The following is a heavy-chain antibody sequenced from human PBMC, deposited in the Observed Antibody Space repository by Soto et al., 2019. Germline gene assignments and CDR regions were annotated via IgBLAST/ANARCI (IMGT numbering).Heavy chain of an antibody. D-gene: IGHD3-16*01. V-gene: IGHV3-48*01. J-gene: IGHJ4*02. CDR3: ARDIWDDLPGGESDY. CDR2: VSSSSI. CDR1: GFTLSSYA. Sequence: EVQLVESGGGLVQPGGSLRLSCAASGFTLSSYAMNWVRQAPGKGLEWVSYVSSSSIYYADSVKGRFTISRDNAKNSLSLQMNSLRAEDAAVYYCARDIWDDLPGGESDYWGQGTLVTVSS.